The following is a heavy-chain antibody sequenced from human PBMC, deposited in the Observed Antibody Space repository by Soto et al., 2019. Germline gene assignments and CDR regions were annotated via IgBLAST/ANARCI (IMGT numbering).Heavy chain of an antibody. CDR2: INAGNGNT. Sequence: GASVKVSCKASGYTFTSYAMHWVRQAPGQRLEWMGWINAGNGNTKYSQKFQGRVTITRDTSASTAYMELSSLRSEDTAVYYCARAQTYYDFGSAKTQKSFDYWGQGTLVPVSS. V-gene: IGHV1-3*01. D-gene: IGHD3-3*01. CDR3: ARAQTYYDFGSAKTQKSFDY. J-gene: IGHJ4*02. CDR1: GYTFTSYA.